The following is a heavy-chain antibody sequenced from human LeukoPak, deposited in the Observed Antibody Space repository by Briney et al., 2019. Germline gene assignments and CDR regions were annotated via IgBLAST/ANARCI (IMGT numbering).Heavy chain of an antibody. D-gene: IGHD4-11*01. V-gene: IGHV3-66*02. CDR2: IYSGGST. Sequence: GGSLRLSCAPSGFTVSSNYMGWVRQAPGKGLEWVSVIYSGGSTYYADSVKGRFTISRDNSKNTLYLQMNSLRAEDTAVYYCARDYRHYFDYWGQGTLVTVSS. CDR3: ARDYRHYFDY. CDR1: GFTVSSNY. J-gene: IGHJ4*02.